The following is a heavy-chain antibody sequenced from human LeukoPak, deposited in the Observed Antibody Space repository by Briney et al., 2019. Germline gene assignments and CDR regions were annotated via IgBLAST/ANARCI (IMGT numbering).Heavy chain of an antibody. CDR1: GFTFSSYA. J-gene: IGHJ4*02. V-gene: IGHV3-30-3*01. CDR2: ISYDGSNK. CDR3: ARVDDVVVPAAIGPFDY. Sequence: GRSLRLSCAASGFTFSSYAMHWVRQAPGKGLEWVAVISYDGSNKYYADSVKGRFTISRDNSKNTLYLQMNSLRAEDTAVYYCARVDDVVVPAAIGPFDYWGQGTLVTVSS. D-gene: IGHD2-2*01.